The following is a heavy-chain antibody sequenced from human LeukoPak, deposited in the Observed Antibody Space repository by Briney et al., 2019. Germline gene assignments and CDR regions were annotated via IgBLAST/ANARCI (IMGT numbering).Heavy chain of an antibody. CDR3: ARRIPVTGKFDY. CDR1: GGSISSYY. V-gene: IGHV4-59*08. J-gene: IGHJ4*02. D-gene: IGHD6-19*01. CDR2: IYYSGST. Sequence: PSETLSLTCTVSGGSISSYYWSWIRQPPGKGLEWIAYIYYSGSTNYNPSLRSRVTISVDTSKNQFPLNLSSVTAADTAVYYCARRIPVTGKFDYWGQGTLVTVSS.